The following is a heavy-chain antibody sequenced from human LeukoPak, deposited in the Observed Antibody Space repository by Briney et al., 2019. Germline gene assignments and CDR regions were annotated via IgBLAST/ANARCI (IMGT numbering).Heavy chain of an antibody. J-gene: IGHJ4*02. D-gene: IGHD2-8*01. CDR2: ISSNSKYT. CDR3: ARDNGNKYYFDY. V-gene: IGHV3-11*05. CDR1: GFMFSDYF. Sequence: KTGGSLRLSCAASGFMFSDYFMSWIRQAPGKELERISYISSNSKYTKYADSVKGRFTISRDNAKKSPYLQMNSLRAEDTAVYYCARDNGNKYYFDYWGQGTLVTVSS.